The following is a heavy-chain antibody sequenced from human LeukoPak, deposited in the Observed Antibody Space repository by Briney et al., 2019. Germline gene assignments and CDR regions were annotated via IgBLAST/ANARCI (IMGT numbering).Heavy chain of an antibody. CDR3: AKDIYSSSWWDYYYYGMDV. CDR1: GFTFSSYG. V-gene: IGHV3-30*18. D-gene: IGHD6-13*01. Sequence: GRSLRLSCAASGFTFSSYGMHWVRQAPGKGLEWVAVISYDGSNKYYADSVKGRFTISRDNSKNTLYLQMNSLRAEDTAVYYCAKDIYSSSWWDYYYYGMDVWGQGTTVTVSS. CDR2: ISYDGSNK. J-gene: IGHJ6*02.